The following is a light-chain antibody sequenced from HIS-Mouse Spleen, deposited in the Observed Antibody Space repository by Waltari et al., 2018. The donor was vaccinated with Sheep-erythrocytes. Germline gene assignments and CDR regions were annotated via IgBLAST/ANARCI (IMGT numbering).Light chain of an antibody. J-gene: IGKJ2*01. Sequence: DIQMSQSPSSVSASVGDRVTITCRASKGIRSWLAWYQQKPGKAPKLLIYAASSLQSGVPSMFSGSGAGTDFTLTISSLHPEDFATYYCQLANSFPYTFGRGAKLEIK. CDR2: AAS. V-gene: IGKV1-12*01. CDR3: QLANSFPYT. CDR1: KGIRSW.